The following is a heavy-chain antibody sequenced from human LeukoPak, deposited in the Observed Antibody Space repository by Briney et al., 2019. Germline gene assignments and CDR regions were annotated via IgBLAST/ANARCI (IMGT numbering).Heavy chain of an antibody. J-gene: IGHJ5*01. D-gene: IGHD1-26*01. CDR3: AKDQSRVGASDPFDS. CDR2: ISGSGAST. CDR1: GFTFTNCA. V-gene: IGHV3-23*01. Sequence: GGSLRLSRAASGFTFTNCAMTWVRQAPGKGLEWVSSISGSGASTYYADSVKGRFTISRDNSKNTVYLQMNSLSVEDTAVYYCAKDQSRVGASDPFDSWGQGTLVTVSS.